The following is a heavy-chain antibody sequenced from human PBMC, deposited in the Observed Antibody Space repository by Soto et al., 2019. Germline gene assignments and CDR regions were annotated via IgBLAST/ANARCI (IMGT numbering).Heavy chain of an antibody. D-gene: IGHD3-3*01. J-gene: IGHJ6*02. V-gene: IGHV1-3*01. CDR2: INAGNGNT. Sequence: APVKVSCKASGYTFTSYAMHWVRQAPGQRLEWMGWINAGNGNTKYSQKFQGRVTITRDTSASTAYMELSSLRSEDTAVYYCAREPLLGGYYTDYYYGMDVWGQGTTVTVSS. CDR1: GYTFTSYA. CDR3: AREPLLGGYYTDYYYGMDV.